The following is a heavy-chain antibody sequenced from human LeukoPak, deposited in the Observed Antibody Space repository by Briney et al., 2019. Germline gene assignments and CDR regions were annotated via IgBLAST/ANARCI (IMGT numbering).Heavy chain of an antibody. CDR3: ARYTYDFWSGYPEANWFDP. V-gene: IGHV4-4*09. D-gene: IGHD3-3*01. Sequence: RTNYNPSLKSRVTISVDTSKSQFSLKLSSVTAADTAVYYCARYTYDFWSGYPEANWFDPWGQGTLVTVSS. J-gene: IGHJ5*02. CDR2: RT.